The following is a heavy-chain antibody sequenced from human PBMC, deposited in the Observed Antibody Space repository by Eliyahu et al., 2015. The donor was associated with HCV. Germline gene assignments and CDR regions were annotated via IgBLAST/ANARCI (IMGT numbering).Heavy chain of an antibody. Sequence: EVQLLESGGGLVQPGGSLRLXCAASGFTFSSYAMSWVRQAPGKGLEWVSAISGSGGSTYYADSVKGRFTISRDNSKNTLYLQMNSLRAEDTAVYYCAKYGTYYYDSSGQPAPWGFFDIWGQGTMVTVSS. CDR3: AKYGTYYYDSSGQPAPWGFFDI. V-gene: IGHV3-23*01. D-gene: IGHD3-22*01. CDR2: ISGSGGST. CDR1: GFTFSSYA. J-gene: IGHJ3*02.